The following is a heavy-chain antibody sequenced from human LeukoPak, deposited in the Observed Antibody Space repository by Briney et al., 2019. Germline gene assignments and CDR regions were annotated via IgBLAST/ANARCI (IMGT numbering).Heavy chain of an antibody. D-gene: IGHD1-1*01. CDR3: ARAGPTGTNDAFDI. Sequence: PGGFLRLSCAASGFTVSRNYMTWVRQAPGKGLEWASVIYRGGSTYYADSVKGRFTISRDNSKNTLYLQMNSLRAEDTAVYYCARAGPTGTNDAFDIWGQGTIVTVSS. V-gene: IGHV3-53*01. CDR1: GFTVSRNY. CDR2: IYRGGST. J-gene: IGHJ3*02.